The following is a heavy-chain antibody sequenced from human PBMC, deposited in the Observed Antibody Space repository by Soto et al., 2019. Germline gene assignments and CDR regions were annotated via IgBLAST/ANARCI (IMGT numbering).Heavy chain of an antibody. CDR2: IYPGDSDT. CDR1: GYSFTIYW. Sequence: PGESLKISCNGSGYSFTIYWIGWVRQMPGKGLEWMAIIYPGDSDTRYTPSFLGQVTISADKSISTAYLQWSSLKASDTAMYYCARLGGKRGYSYGYSYYYYGMDVWGQGTTVTVSS. D-gene: IGHD5-18*01. J-gene: IGHJ6*02. V-gene: IGHV5-51*01. CDR3: ARLGGKRGYSYGYSYYYYGMDV.